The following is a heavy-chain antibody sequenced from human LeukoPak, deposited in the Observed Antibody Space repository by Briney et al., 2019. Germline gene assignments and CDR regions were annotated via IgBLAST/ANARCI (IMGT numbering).Heavy chain of an antibody. D-gene: IGHD2-15*01. CDR3: AKDLVCSGGSCYVGGFDY. J-gene: IGHJ4*02. V-gene: IGHV3-23*01. Sequence: GGSLRLSCAASGFTFSSYAMSWVRQAPGPGLEWVSAISGSGGSTYYADSVKGRFTISRDNSKNTLYLQMNSLRAEDTAVYYCAKDLVCSGGSCYVGGFDYWGQGTLVTVSS. CDR2: ISGSGGST. CDR1: GFTFSSYA.